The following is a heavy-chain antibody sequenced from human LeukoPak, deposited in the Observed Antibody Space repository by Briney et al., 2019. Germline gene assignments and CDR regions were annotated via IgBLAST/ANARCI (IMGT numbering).Heavy chain of an antibody. CDR3: ARGGPNIVVVPADAGDFDY. D-gene: IGHD2-2*01. CDR2: IIPIFGTA. Sequence: ASVKVSCKASGGTFSSYAISWVRQAPGQGLEWMGGIIPIFGTANYAQKFQGRVTITADESTSTAYMELSSLRSEDTAVYYCARGGPNIVVVPADAGDFDYWSQGTLVTVSS. V-gene: IGHV1-69*13. CDR1: GGTFSSYA. J-gene: IGHJ4*02.